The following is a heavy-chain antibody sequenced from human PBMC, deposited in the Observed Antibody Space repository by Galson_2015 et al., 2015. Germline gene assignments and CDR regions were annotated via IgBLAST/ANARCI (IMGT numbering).Heavy chain of an antibody. D-gene: IGHD1/OR15-1a*01. Sequence: SLRLSCAASGFTFSNSAMTWVRQAPGKGLEWVAAIGGTGAKTYCSESAKGRFTVSRDNSKNTLFLQMNCLTADDTALYYCARVRGTSWNKGDWLDPWGQGTLVTVSS. CDR3: ARVRGTSWNKGDWLDP. CDR2: IGGTGAKT. V-gene: IGHV3-23*01. CDR1: GFTFSNSA. J-gene: IGHJ5*02.